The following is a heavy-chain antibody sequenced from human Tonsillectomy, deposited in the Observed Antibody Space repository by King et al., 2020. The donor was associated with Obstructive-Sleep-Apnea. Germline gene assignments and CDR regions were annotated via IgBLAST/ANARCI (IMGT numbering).Heavy chain of an antibody. Sequence: TLKESGPVLVKPTETLTLTCTVSGFSLSNARMGVSWIRQPPGKALELLAHIFSNDEKSYSTSLKSRLTIPKDTSQSQVVLTMTNMDPVDTATYYCARIEEMATTYDAFDIWGQGTMVTVSS. V-gene: IGHV2-26*01. CDR3: ARIEEMATTYDAFDI. J-gene: IGHJ3*02. CDR2: IFSNDEK. CDR1: GFSLSNARMG. D-gene: IGHD5-24*01.